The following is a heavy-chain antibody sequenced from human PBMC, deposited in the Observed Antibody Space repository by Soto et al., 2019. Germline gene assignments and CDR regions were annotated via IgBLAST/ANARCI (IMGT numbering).Heavy chain of an antibody. CDR3: ARGVYDFWSGHPKGLDY. J-gene: IGHJ4*02. D-gene: IGHD3-3*01. CDR2: IRNKANNYAT. Sequence: EVQLVESGGGLVQPGGSLKLSCAASGFTFSGSAMHWVRQASGKGLEWVGRIRNKANNYATAYAVSVKGRFTISRDDSRNTAYLQMNSRKTEDTAVYYCARGVYDFWSGHPKGLDYWGQGTVVTVSS. CDR1: GFTFSGSA. V-gene: IGHV3-73*02.